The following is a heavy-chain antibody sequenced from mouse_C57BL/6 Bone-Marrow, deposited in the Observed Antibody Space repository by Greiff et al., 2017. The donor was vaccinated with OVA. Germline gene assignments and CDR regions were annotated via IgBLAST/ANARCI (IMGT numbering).Heavy chain of an antibody. CDR3: ARHGGGSSYRGYWYFDV. V-gene: IGHV5-2*01. Sequence: EVQLVESGGGLVQPGESLKLSCESNEYEFPSHDMSWVRKTPQKRLELVAAINSDGGSTYSPDTMERRFIISRDNTKKTLYLQMSSLRSEDTAVYYCARHGGGSSYRGYWYFDVWGTGTTVTVSS. J-gene: IGHJ1*03. D-gene: IGHD1-1*01. CDR1: EYEFPSHD. CDR2: INSDGGST.